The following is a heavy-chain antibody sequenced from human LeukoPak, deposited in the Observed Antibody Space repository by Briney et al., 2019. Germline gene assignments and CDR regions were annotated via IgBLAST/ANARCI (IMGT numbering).Heavy chain of an antibody. V-gene: IGHV4-34*01. J-gene: IGHJ4*02. CDR3: ARAESIAVAGYYFDY. CDR2: INHRGST. CDR1: GGSFSGHY. D-gene: IGHD6-19*01. Sequence: SETLSLTCAVYGGSFSGHYWSWIRQPPGRGLEWIGEINHRGSTNYNPSLKSRVTISVDRSKNQFSLKLSSVTAADTAVYYCARAESIAVAGYYFDYWGQGTLVTVSS.